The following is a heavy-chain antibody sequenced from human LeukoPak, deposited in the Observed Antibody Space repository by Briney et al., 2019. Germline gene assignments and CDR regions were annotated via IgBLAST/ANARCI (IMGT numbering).Heavy chain of an antibody. CDR2: MNPNNGNT. Sequence: VASVKVSCKPSGYTFTSYDINWVRQAPGQGLEWMGWMNPNNGNTVYAQKFQGRVTMTRNTSISTAYMELSSLRSEDTATYYCARGWRYYDFWSGYWERRKDYYGMEVWGPGTTVTVSS. D-gene: IGHD3-3*01. CDR3: ARGWRYYDFWSGYWERRKDYYGMEV. CDR1: GYTFTSYD. V-gene: IGHV1-8*01. J-gene: IGHJ6*02.